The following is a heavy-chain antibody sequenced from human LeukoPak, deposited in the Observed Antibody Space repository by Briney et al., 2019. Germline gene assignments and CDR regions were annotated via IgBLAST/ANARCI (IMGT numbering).Heavy chain of an antibody. V-gene: IGHV3-74*03. J-gene: IGHJ4*02. CDR1: GFTFSAYW. CDR3: IRDEALWRLDY. D-gene: IGHD2-21*01. CDR2: IDEGGTNA. Sequence: GGSLRLSCAASGFTFSAYWMHWVRQVPGKGLVWVSRIDEGGTNAMYADSVKGRFSISKDNAKNTVNLQMNSLRAEDTGVYYCIRDEALWRLDYWGQGTLVTVSS.